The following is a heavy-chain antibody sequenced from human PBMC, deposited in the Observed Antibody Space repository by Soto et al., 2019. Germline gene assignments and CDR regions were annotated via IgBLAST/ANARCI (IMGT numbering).Heavy chain of an antibody. Sequence: QLQLQESGPGLVKPSETLSLTCTVSGGSISSSSYYWGWIRQPPGKGLEWIGSIYYSGSTYYNPSLKSRVTISVDTSKNQFSLKLSSVTAADTAVYYCELILPAPAFDIWGQGTMVTVSS. V-gene: IGHV4-39*01. J-gene: IGHJ3*02. CDR2: IYYSGST. CDR1: GGSISSSSYY. CDR3: ELILPAPAFDI. D-gene: IGHD2-15*01.